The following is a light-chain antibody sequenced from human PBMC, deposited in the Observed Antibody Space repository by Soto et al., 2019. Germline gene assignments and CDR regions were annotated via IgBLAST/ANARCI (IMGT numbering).Light chain of an antibody. CDR1: SSNIGTNA. CDR3: AAWDDSLNGYV. V-gene: IGLV1-44*01. CDR2: NNN. J-gene: IGLJ1*01. Sequence: QAVVTQPQSSSGTPGQRVTTSCSGGSSNIGTNAVNWYQQLPGTAPKLLIYNNNQRPSGVPDRFSGSKSGTSASLEISGLHSEDDADYYCAAWDDSLNGYVFRNGTKLTVL.